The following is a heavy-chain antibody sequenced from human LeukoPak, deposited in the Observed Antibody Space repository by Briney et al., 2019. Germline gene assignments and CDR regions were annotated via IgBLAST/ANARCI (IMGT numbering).Heavy chain of an antibody. CDR2: IWYDGSKK. V-gene: IGHV3-33*01. D-gene: IGHD3-10*01. Sequence: PGRSLRLSCAASGFSLTTYGTHWLRQAPGKGLEWVAVIWYDGSKKFYGDSVKGRFTVSRDTSENTMYLQMNTLRAEDTAVYYCARDGGSGIDYWGQGTLGTVYS. J-gene: IGHJ4*02. CDR3: ARDGGSGIDY. CDR1: GFSLTTYG.